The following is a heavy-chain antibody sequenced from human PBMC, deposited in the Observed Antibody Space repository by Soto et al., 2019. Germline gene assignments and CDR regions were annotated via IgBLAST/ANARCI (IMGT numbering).Heavy chain of an antibody. J-gene: IGHJ6*02. V-gene: IGHV1-46*01. D-gene: IGHD3-3*01. CDR1: GDSFTNYY. CDR3: AGERNYDFWSGYSSYGRDV. Sequence: QVQLIQSGAEVRKPGASVKVSCKASGDSFTNYYFHWVRQAPGQSLEWKGIINSSGGSPTYAQKFMGRVTRTRDTSTNTVDMERSSLKSEDTAVYYCAGERNYDFWSGYSSYGRDVWGQGTTVSVSS. CDR2: INSSGGSP.